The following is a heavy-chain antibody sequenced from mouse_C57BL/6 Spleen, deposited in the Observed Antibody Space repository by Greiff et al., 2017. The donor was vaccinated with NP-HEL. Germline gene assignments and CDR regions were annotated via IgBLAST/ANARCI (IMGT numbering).Heavy chain of an antibody. CDR2: IDPENGDT. CDR3: TTDTTDMDY. D-gene: IGHD1-1*01. Sequence: EVQLQQSGAELVRPGASVKLSCTASGFNIKDDYMHWVKQRPEQGLEWIGWIDPENGDTEYASKFQGKATITADTSSNTAYLQLSSLTFEDTAVYDCTTDTTDMDYWGQGTSVTVSS. CDR1: GFNIKDDY. J-gene: IGHJ4*01. V-gene: IGHV14-4*01.